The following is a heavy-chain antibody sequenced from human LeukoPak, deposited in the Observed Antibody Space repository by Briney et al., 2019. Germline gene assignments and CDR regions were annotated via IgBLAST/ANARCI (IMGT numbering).Heavy chain of an antibody. CDR2: ISSSSSYI. Sequence: TGGSLRLSCAASGFTFSSYSMNWVRQAPGKGLEWVSSISSSSSYIYYADSVKGRFTISRDNAKNSLYLQMNSLRAEDTAVYYCARADEYSSSPDYWGQGTLVTVSS. V-gene: IGHV3-21*01. D-gene: IGHD6-6*01. CDR1: GFTFSSYS. J-gene: IGHJ4*02. CDR3: ARADEYSSSPDY.